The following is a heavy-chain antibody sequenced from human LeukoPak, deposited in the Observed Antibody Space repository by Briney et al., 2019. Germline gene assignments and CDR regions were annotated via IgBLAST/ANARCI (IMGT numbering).Heavy chain of an antibody. D-gene: IGHD6-13*01. CDR1: GYTFTSYY. CDR3: ATQPVLEGIAAAAPFDY. Sequence: GASVKVSCKASGYTFTSYYMHWVRQAPGQGLEWMGIINPSGGSTSYAQKFQGRVTMTRDTSTSTVYMELSSLRSEDTAVYYCATQPVLEGIAAAAPFDYWGQGTLVTVSS. V-gene: IGHV1-46*01. J-gene: IGHJ4*02. CDR2: INPSGGST.